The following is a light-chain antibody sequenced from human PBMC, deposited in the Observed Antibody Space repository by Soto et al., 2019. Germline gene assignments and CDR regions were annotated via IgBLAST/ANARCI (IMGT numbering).Light chain of an antibody. CDR1: QSISSY. J-gene: IGKJ5*01. V-gene: IGKV1-39*01. CDR2: AAS. CDR3: QQSYSTPIT. Sequence: DIQMTQSPSCLSASVGDRVTITCRASQSISSYLNWYQQKPGKAPKLLMYAASSLQSGVPSRFSGSGSGTDFTLTISSLQPEDFATYYCQQSYSTPITCGQGTRLEIK.